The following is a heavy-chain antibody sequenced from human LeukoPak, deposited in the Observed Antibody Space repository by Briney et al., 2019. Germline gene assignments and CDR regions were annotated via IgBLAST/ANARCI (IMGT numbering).Heavy chain of an antibody. Sequence: GASVKVSCKASGGTFSSYAISWVRQAPGQGLEWMGRIIPIFGIANYAQKFQGRVTITADKSTSTAYMELSSLRSVDTAVYYCARSSSGFDFNNWFDPWGQGTLVTVSS. CDR2: IIPIFGIA. CDR3: ARSSSGFDFNNWFDP. V-gene: IGHV1-69*04. D-gene: IGHD5-12*01. J-gene: IGHJ5*02. CDR1: GGTFSSYA.